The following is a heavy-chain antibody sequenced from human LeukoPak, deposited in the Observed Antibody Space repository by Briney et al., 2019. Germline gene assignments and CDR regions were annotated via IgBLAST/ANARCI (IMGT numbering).Heavy chain of an antibody. CDR3: ARAGPLRFLEWLSTNDAFDV. J-gene: IGHJ3*01. D-gene: IGHD3-3*01. V-gene: IGHV1-69*01. CDR1: GGTFSSYA. CDR2: IIPIFGTA. Sequence: SVKVSCKASGGTFSSYAISRVRQAPGQGLEWMGGIIPIFGTANYAQKFQGRVTITADESTSTAYMQLSSLRSEDTAVYYCARAGPLRFLEWLSTNDAFDVWGQGTMVTVSS.